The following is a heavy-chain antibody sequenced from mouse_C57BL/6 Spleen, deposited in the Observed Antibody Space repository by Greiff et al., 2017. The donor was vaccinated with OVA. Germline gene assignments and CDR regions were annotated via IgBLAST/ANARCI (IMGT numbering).Heavy chain of an antibody. V-gene: IGHV2-2*01. CDR3: ARKGQPGEYSNYEDWFAY. CDR2: IWSGGST. Sequence: QVQLQQSGPGLVQPSQSLSITCTVSGFSLTSYGVHWVRQSPGKGLEWLGVIWSGGSTDYNAAFISRLSISKDNSKSQVFFKMNSLQADDTAIYYCARKGQPGEYSNYEDWFAYWGQGTLVTVSA. D-gene: IGHD2-5*01. J-gene: IGHJ3*01. CDR1: GFSLTSYG.